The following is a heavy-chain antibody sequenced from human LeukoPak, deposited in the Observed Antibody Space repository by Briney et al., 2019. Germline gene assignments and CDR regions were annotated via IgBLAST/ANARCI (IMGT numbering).Heavy chain of an antibody. D-gene: IGHD5-18*01. J-gene: IGHJ4*02. Sequence: SETLSLTCTVSGGSISSYYWSWIRQPPGKGLEWIGYIYYSGSTSYNPSLKSRVTISVDTSKNQFSLKLSSVTAADTAVFYCASGYGYGHFDYWGQGTLVTVSS. CDR2: IYYSGST. CDR3: ASGYGYGHFDY. V-gene: IGHV4-59*08. CDR1: GGSISSYY.